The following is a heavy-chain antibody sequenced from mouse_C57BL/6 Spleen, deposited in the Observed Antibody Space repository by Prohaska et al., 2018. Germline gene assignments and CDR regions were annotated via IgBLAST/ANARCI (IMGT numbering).Heavy chain of an antibody. CDR2: INPNNGGT. CDR1: GYTFTDYY. D-gene: IGHD2-10*02. J-gene: IGHJ2*01. Sequence: CKASGYTFTDYYMNWVKQSHGKSLEWIGDINPNNGGTSYNQKFKGKATLTVDKSSSTAYMELRSLTSEDSAVYYCVRGGVWDFDYWGQGTTLTVSS. CDR3: VRGGVWDFDY. V-gene: IGHV1-26*01.